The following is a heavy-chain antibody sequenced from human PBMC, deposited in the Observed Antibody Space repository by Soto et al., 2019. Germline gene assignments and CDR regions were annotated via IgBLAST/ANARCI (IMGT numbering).Heavy chain of an antibody. CDR1: GFTFSDSY. Sequence: QVHLVESGGGLVKPGGSLRLSCAASGFTFSDSYMSWIRQAPGKGLEWISFISSSSGDTILYADSVRGRFTISRDNAKNSLYLQMNSLRAEDTAVYYCARGTSVHGGVFDYWGQGTLVTVSS. J-gene: IGHJ4*02. D-gene: IGHD2-2*01. V-gene: IGHV3-11*01. CDR2: ISSSSGDTI. CDR3: ARGTSVHGGVFDY.